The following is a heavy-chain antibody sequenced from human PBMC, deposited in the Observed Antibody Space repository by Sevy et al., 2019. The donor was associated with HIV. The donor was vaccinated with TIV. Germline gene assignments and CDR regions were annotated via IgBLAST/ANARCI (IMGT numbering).Heavy chain of an antibody. D-gene: IGHD5-12*01. J-gene: IGHJ6*03. Sequence: LSLTCTVSGGSISSGSYYWSWIRQPAGKGLEWIGRIYTSGSTNYNPSLKSRVTISVDTSKNQFSLKLSSVTAADTAVYYCARGYVDIVATIGYYYYYMDVWGKGTTVTVSS. CDR1: GGSISSGSYY. CDR3: ARGYVDIVATIGYYYYYMDV. V-gene: IGHV4-61*02. CDR2: IYTSGST.